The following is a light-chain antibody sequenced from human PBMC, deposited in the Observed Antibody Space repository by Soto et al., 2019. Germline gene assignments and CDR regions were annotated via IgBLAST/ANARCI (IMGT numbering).Light chain of an antibody. CDR1: QAIRTN. V-gene: IGKV1-9*01. Sequence: DIELTQSPPFLSAYVGDRVTITSRASQAIRTNLAWYQQKPGKAPKVLIYGASTLQSRVPTRFSGSGSEAELTLTISSLQPEDFATYCGQQLNSYPQLTFGQGTTVQIK. CDR2: GAS. J-gene: IGKJ1*01. CDR3: QQLNSYPQLT.